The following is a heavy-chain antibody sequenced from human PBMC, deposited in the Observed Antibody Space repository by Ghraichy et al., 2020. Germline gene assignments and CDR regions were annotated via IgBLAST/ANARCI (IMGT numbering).Heavy chain of an antibody. V-gene: IGHV3-7*03. Sequence: GESLNISCAASGFTFSASWMFWVRQAPGKGLEWVANIKEDGSEKYYVDSVKGRFTISRDNAKNSLYLQMNSLRAEDTAVYYCASPSGFWGQGTLVTVSS. CDR2: IKEDGSEK. J-gene: IGHJ1*01. D-gene: IGHD5-12*01. CDR3: ASPSGF. CDR1: GFTFSASW.